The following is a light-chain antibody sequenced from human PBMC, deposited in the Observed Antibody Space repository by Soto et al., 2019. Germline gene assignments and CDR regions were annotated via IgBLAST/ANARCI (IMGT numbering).Light chain of an antibody. J-gene: IGLJ1*01. CDR2: YDT. V-gene: IGLV3-21*04. CDR1: NIGSKS. Sequence: SYELTQPPSVSVAPGKTATITCGGNNIGSKSVHWCQQKPGQAPVLVIYYDTDRPSGIPERFSGSNSGNTATLTISRVEAGDEADYYCQVWDSSSDHYVFGTGTKVTVL. CDR3: QVWDSSSDHYV.